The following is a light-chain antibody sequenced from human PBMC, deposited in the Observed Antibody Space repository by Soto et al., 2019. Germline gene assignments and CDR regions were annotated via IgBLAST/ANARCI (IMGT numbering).Light chain of an antibody. Sequence: EIVGTHSPVTLSLSPGERATLYCRASQSVSGNSLAWYQQRPGQAPRLLIYGASSRATGIPDRFSGSGSGTDFTLTISRLEPEDFAVYYCEQYGSSPYTLGPGTKVDIK. J-gene: IGKJ3*01. CDR2: GAS. CDR1: QSVSGNS. CDR3: EQYGSSPYT. V-gene: IGKV3-20*01.